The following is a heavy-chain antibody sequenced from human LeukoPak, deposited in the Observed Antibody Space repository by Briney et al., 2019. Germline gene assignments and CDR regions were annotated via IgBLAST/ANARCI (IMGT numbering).Heavy chain of an antibody. Sequence: GASVKVSCKASGYTFTSCYMHWVRQAPGQGLEWMGIINPSGGSTSYAQKFQGRVTMTRDTSTSTVYMELSSLRSEDTAVYYCARVPTYYYDSSGYSDAFDIWGQGTMVTVSS. J-gene: IGHJ3*02. CDR1: GYTFTSCY. CDR2: INPSGGST. V-gene: IGHV1-46*01. CDR3: ARVPTYYYDSSGYSDAFDI. D-gene: IGHD3-22*01.